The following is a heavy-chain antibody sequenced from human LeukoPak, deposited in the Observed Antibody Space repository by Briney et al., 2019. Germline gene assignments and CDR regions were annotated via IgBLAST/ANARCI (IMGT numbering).Heavy chain of an antibody. D-gene: IGHD1-1*01. CDR1: GGSINNYY. J-gene: IGHJ4*02. CDR3: VRCRGTTVLTRFDN. V-gene: IGHV4-4*07. CDR2: IYSSGST. Sequence: PSETLSLTCTVSGGSINNYYWSWIRQPAGKGLEWIGRIYSSGSTNYNPSLKSRVTMSVDTSKNQFSVNLTSATAADTAVYYCVRCRGTTVLTRFDNWGQGTLVTVSS.